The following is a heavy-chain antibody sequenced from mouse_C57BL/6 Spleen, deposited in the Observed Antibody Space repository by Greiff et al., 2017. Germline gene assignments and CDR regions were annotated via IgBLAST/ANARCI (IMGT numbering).Heavy chain of an antibody. CDR1: GFSLTSYG. Sequence: VQGVESGPGLVQPSPSLSITCTVSGFSLTSYGVHWVRQSPGKGLEWLGVIWSGGSTDYNAAFISRLSISKDNSKRQVFVKMNSLQADDTSIYYCARRQLGGYFEVWGTGTTVTVSS. CDR3: ARRQLGGYFEV. V-gene: IGHV2-2*01. J-gene: IGHJ1*03. CDR2: IWSGGST. D-gene: IGHD4-1*02.